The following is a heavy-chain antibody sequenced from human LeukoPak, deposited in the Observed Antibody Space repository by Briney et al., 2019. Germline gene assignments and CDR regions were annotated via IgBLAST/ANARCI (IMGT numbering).Heavy chain of an antibody. V-gene: IGHV3-66*01. CDR1: GFTVSSNY. D-gene: IGHD6-13*01. CDR2: IYSGGST. J-gene: IGHJ4*02. CDR3: ARGRHSSRWYY. Sequence: GGSLRLSCAASGFTVSSNYMSWVRQAPGKGLGWVSVIYSGGSTYYADSVKGRFTISRDNSKNPLYLQMNSLRAEDTAVYYCARGRHSSRWYYWGQGTLVTVSS.